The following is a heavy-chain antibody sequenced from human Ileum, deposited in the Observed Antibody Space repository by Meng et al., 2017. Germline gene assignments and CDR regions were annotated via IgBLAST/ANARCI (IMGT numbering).Heavy chain of an antibody. J-gene: IGHJ5*01. D-gene: IGHD1-26*01. CDR1: GVTFSGYY. V-gene: IGHV4-34*08. CDR2: INHSGTT. Sequence: QVQPQKWGAESWKPSETLSLTCAVYGVTFSGYYCSWIRQPPGKGLEWIGEINHSGTTKYNPSLQSRVTMSADTSKKQFSLKLTSLTAADTAVYYCAMWVSPLNIDTWGQGTLVTVSS. CDR3: AMWVSPLNIDT.